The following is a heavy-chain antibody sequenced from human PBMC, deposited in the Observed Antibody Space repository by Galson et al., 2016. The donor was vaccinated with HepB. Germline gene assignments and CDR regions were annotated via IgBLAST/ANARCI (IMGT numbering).Heavy chain of an antibody. D-gene: IGHD6-6*01. V-gene: IGHV3-53*05. CDR3: AKGRVRCSRSSDIDY. J-gene: IGHJ4*02. Sequence: SLRLSCAASGFTVSSNYMSWVRQAPGKGLEWVSVIYSGGGTYYADSVKGRFTISRDNANNSLYLQMNSLRAEDTALYYCAKGRVRCSRSSDIDYWGQGTLVAVSS. CDR1: GFTVSSNY. CDR2: IYSGGGT.